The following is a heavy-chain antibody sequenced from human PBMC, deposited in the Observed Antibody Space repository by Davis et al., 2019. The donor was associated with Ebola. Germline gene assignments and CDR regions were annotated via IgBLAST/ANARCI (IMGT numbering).Heavy chain of an antibody. D-gene: IGHD2-15*01. J-gene: IGHJ6*02. CDR3: AKDDTPMDV. V-gene: IGHV3-30*02. Sequence: ADSVEGRFTISRDNSKNTLYLQMNSLTPGDTAVYYCAKDDTPMDVWGPGITVTVSS.